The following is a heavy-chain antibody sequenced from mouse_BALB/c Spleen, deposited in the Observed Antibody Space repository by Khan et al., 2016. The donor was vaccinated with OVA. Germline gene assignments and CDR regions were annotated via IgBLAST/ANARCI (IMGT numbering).Heavy chain of an antibody. CDR1: GYIFTNYG. CDR2: INTNTGKP. Sequence: QIQLVQSGLEVKKPGETVKISCKASGYIFTNYGMNWVKQAPGKGLKWMGWINTNTGKPTYAEEFKGRFAFSLETSASTAYLQINTLTNEDSATFFCARRGYFGYSEAYWGQGTLVTVS. D-gene: IGHD2-2*01. V-gene: IGHV9-3*02. CDR3: ARRGYFGYSEAY. J-gene: IGHJ3*01.